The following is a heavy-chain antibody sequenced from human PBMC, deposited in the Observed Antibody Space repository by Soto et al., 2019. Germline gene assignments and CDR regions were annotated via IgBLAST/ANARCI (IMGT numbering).Heavy chain of an antibody. V-gene: IGHV4-59*01. J-gene: IGHJ4*02. CDR2: IYYSGST. CDR1: GGSISSYY. Sequence: SETLSLTCTVSGGSISSYYWSWIRQPPGKGPEWIGYIYYSGSTNYNPSLKSRVTISVDTSKNQFSLKLSSVTAADTAVYYCARGDDSSGYSDYWGQGTLVTVSS. CDR3: ARGDDSSGYSDY. D-gene: IGHD3-22*01.